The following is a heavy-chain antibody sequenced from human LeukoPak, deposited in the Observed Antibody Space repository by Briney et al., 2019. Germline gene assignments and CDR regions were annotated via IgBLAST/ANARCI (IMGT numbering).Heavy chain of an antibody. Sequence: GGSLRLSCVASGFTFSIHWMTWVRQAPGKGLEWVATIKPDGNDKFLVDSVKGRFTISRDNAKTSLFLQMNSLRAEDTAIYYCTTSDCEYWGQGALVAVSS. V-gene: IGHV3-7*03. J-gene: IGHJ4*02. CDR2: IKPDGNDK. CDR1: GFTFSIHW. CDR3: TTSDCEY.